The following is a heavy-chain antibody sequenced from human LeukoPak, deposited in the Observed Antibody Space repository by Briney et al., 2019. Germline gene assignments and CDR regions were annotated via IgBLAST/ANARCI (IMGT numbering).Heavy chain of an antibody. V-gene: IGHV4-61*02. Sequence: PSETLSLTCTVSGGSISTSNYYWGWIRQPAGKGLEWIGRIYTSGSTNYNPSLKSRVTMSVDTSKNQFSLKLSSVTAADTAVYYCASDTYYYGSGSYYRFDYWGQGTLVTVSS. CDR1: GGSISTSNYY. D-gene: IGHD3-10*01. J-gene: IGHJ4*02. CDR2: IYTSGST. CDR3: ASDTYYYGSGSYYRFDY.